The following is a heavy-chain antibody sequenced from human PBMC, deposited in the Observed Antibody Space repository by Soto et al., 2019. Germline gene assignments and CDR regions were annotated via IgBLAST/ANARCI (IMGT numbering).Heavy chain of an antibody. Sequence: PGGSLRLSCTVSGFTFSSYTMNWVRQAPGKGLEWVSSISSSGGATYYADSVKGRFTISRDNSKNTLDLQMNSLRVEDTAVYYCAKGTAAIKSWFDPWGQGTLVTVSS. CDR2: ISSSGGAT. V-gene: IGHV3-23*01. CDR3: AKGTAAIKSWFDP. CDR1: GFTFSSYT. J-gene: IGHJ5*02. D-gene: IGHD2-2*02.